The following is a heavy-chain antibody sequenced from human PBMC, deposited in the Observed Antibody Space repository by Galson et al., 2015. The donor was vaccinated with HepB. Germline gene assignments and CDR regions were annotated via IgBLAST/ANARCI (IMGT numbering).Heavy chain of an antibody. CDR2: ISSSSSYI. CDR3: ARDHWAWGITMVRGVLFDL. CDR1: GFTFGSYS. Sequence: SLRLSCAASGFTFGSYSMNWVRQAPGKGLEWVSSISSSSSYIYYADSVKGRFTISRDNAKNSLYLQMNSLRAEDTAVYYCARDHWAWGITMVRGVLFDLWGRGTLVTVSS. V-gene: IGHV3-21*01. D-gene: IGHD3-10*01. J-gene: IGHJ2*01.